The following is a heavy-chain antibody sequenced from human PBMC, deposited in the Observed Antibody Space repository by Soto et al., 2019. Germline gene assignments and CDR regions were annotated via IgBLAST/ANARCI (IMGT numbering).Heavy chain of an antibody. CDR3: ARSGLGCGAFDI. V-gene: IGHV4-34*01. J-gene: IGHJ3*02. D-gene: IGHD2-21*01. Sequence: SETLSLTCAVYGGSFIVYYLSWIRQPPGKGLEWIGEINHSGSTNYNPSLKSRVTISVDTSKNQFSLKLSSVTAADTAVYYCARSGLGCGAFDIWGQGTMVTVSS. CDR1: GGSFIVYY. CDR2: INHSGST.